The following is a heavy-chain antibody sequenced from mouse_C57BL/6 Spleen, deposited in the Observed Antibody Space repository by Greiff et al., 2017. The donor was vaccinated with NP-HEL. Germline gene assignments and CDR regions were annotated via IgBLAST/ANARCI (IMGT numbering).Heavy chain of an antibody. CDR2: IDPETGGT. D-gene: IGHD2-5*01. J-gene: IGHJ3*01. Sequence: VQLVESGAELVRPGASVTLSCKASGYTFTDYEMHWVKQTPVHGLEWIGAIDPETGGTAYNQKFKGKAILTADKSSSTAYMELRSLTSEDSAVYYCTSIVTTGGFAYWGKGTRVTVSA. CDR1: GYTFTDYE. V-gene: IGHV1-15*01. CDR3: TSIVTTGGFAY.